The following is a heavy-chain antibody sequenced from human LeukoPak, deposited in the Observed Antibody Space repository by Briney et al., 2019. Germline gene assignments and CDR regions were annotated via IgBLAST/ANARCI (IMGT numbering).Heavy chain of an antibody. CDR3: AREGGIVGARDAFDI. CDR2: ISGSGGST. CDR1: GFAFDDYA. Sequence: PGGSLRLSCAASGFAFDDYAMHWVRQAPGKGLEWVSGISGSGGSTYYADSVKGRFTISRDNAKNSLYLQMNSLRAEDTAVYYCAREGGIVGARDAFDIWGQGTTVTVSS. V-gene: IGHV3-20*04. D-gene: IGHD1-26*01. J-gene: IGHJ3*02.